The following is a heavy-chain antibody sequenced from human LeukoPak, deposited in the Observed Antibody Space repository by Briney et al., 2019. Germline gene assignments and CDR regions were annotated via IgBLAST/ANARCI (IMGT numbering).Heavy chain of an antibody. CDR3: ARRLQLTRGHGFDY. J-gene: IGHJ4*02. V-gene: IGHV1-2*06. Sequence: EASVKVSCKASGYTFTSYYMHWVRQAPGQGLEWMGRINPNSGGTNYAQKFQGRVTMTRDTSISTAYMELSRLRSDDTAVYYCARRLQLTRGHGFDYWGQGTLVTVSS. D-gene: IGHD5-24*01. CDR1: GYTFTSYY. CDR2: INPNSGGT.